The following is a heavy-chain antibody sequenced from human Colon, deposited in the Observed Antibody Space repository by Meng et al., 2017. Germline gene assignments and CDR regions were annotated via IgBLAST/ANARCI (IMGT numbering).Heavy chain of an antibody. J-gene: IGHJ4*02. V-gene: IGHV4-31*01. CDR1: GGSISNGFFF. D-gene: IGHD1-26*01. Sequence: QGQLAESGPGLVKPSQTLSLTCTVSGGSISNGFFFWSWIRQHPLKGLEWIGSVSHTGSTSYNPSIQSLVTISRDTPKNQFSLNLTSVTAADTAVYFCARGSGTLRHFDYWGQGTLVTVSS. CDR3: ARGSGTLRHFDY. CDR2: VSHTGST.